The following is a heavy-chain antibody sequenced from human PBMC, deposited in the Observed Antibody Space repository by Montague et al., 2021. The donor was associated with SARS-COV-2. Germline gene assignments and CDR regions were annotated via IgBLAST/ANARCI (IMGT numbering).Heavy chain of an antibody. CDR1: GFTFSSYS. D-gene: IGHD3-3*01. J-gene: IGHJ6*02. V-gene: IGHV3-21*01. CDR2: ISSSSSYI. CDR3: ARGYDFWSGGYYYYYGMDV. Sequence: SLRLSCAASGFTFSSYSMNWVRQAPGKGLEWVSSISSSSSYIYYADSVKGRFTISRDNAKNSLYLQMNSLRDEDTAVYYCARGYDFWSGGYYYYYGMDVWGQGTTVTVSS.